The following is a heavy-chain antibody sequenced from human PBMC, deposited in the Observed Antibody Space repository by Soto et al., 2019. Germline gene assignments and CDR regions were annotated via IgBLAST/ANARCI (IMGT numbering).Heavy chain of an antibody. CDR2: IYPGDSDT. CDR1: GGTFSSYA. CDR3: ARRIGFYGMDV. D-gene: IGHD1-26*01. Sequence: GASVKVSCKASGGTFSSYAISWVRQAPGQGLEWMGIIYPGDSDTRYSPSFQGQVTISADKSISTAYLQWSSLKASDTAMYYCARRIGFYGMDVWGQGTTVTVSS. J-gene: IGHJ6*02. V-gene: IGHV5-51*01.